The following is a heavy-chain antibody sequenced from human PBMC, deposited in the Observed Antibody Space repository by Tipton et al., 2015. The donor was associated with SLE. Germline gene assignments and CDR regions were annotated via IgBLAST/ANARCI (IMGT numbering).Heavy chain of an antibody. Sequence: RSLRLSCAASGFTFGDYAMSWVRQAPGKGLEWVAFIRSKVYGGTPEYAASVKGRFTISRDDSKSIAYLQMNSLKTEDTAVYFCTGGQGSSYFYFYYGMDVWGQGTTVTVSS. CDR2: IRSKVYGGTP. J-gene: IGHJ6*02. D-gene: IGHD6-13*01. CDR3: TGGQGSSYFYFYYGMDV. CDR1: GFTFGDYA. V-gene: IGHV3-49*04.